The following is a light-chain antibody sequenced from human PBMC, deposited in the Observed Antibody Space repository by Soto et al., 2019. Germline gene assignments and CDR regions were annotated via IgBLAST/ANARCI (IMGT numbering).Light chain of an antibody. J-gene: IGKJ4*01. Sequence: IVLTQSPATLSLSPGERATLSCRASQSVGNFIAWYQQKPGQAPRLLIYDTFNRFTGIPARFSGSGSGTDFTLTINSLEPGDSAVYYCQQRSAWHLTFGGGTRVEIK. V-gene: IGKV3-11*01. CDR1: QSVGNF. CDR3: QQRSAWHLT. CDR2: DTF.